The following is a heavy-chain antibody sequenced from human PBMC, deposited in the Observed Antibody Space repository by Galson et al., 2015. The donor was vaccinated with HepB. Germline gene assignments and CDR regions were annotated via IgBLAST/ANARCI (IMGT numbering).Heavy chain of an antibody. J-gene: IGHJ6*02. Sequence: CAISGDSVSSHSAACYWIRQSPSRGLEWLGRTYYRATWYNDYAVSVRGRITINPDTSKNQFSLHLNFVTPEDTAVYYCARVAGTIYYYGMDVWGQGTTVTVSS. CDR2: TYYRATWYN. D-gene: IGHD2-15*01. CDR3: ARVAGTIYYYGMDV. V-gene: IGHV6-1*01. CDR1: GDSVSSHSAA.